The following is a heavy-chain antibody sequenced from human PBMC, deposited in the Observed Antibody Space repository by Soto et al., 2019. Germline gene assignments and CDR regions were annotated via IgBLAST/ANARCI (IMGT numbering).Heavy chain of an antibody. CDR1: GGSISSSNW. Sequence: KTSETLSLTCAVSGGSISSSNWWGWVRQPPGKGLEWIGEIYHSGSTNYNPSLKSQVTISVDKSKNQLSLKLSSVTAADTAVFYCARKKYGSRGAFDIWGQGTMVTVSS. J-gene: IGHJ3*02. V-gene: IGHV4-4*02. D-gene: IGHD6-13*01. CDR2: IYHSGST. CDR3: ARKKYGSRGAFDI.